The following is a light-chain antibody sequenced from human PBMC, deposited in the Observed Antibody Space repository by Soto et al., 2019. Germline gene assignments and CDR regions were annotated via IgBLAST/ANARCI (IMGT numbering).Light chain of an antibody. CDR2: AAS. V-gene: IGKV3-20*01. Sequence: VLMQSPDTRSLSPVDRATLSCRATQHVSVNSLAWYQQKAGQAPRLLIYAASTRATGVPDRFSGTRSGTDFALTISRLETDDSAVYYCQQYGGSPFTFGPGTKVDIK. CDR3: QQYGGSPFT. CDR1: QHVSVNS. J-gene: IGKJ3*01.